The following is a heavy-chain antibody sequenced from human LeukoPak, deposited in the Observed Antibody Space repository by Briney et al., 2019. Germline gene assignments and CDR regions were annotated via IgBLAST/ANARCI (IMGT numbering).Heavy chain of an antibody. CDR1: GFTFSSYG. CDR2: IWYDGSNK. J-gene: IGHJ4*02. D-gene: IGHD3-22*01. V-gene: IGHV3-33*01. Sequence: GGSLRLSCAASGFTFSSYGMHWVRQAPGKGLEWVAVIWYDGSNKYYADSVKGRFTISRDNSKNTLYLQMNSLRAEDTAVYYCARGSPLSITMIVVVITPPDCWGQGTLVTVSS. CDR3: ARGSPLSITMIVVVITPPDC.